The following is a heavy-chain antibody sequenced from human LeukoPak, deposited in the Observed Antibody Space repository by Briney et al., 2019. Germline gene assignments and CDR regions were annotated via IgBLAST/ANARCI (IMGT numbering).Heavy chain of an antibody. CDR3: ARDLAVAGTPLGY. V-gene: IGHV1-2*02. J-gene: IGHJ4*02. CDR2: VNPNSGVT. D-gene: IGHD6-19*01. CDR1: GYTFTGYY. Sequence: GASVKVSCKASGYTFTGYYLHWVRQAPGQGLQWMGWVNPNSGVTNYAQKFQGRVTMTRDTSISTGYMELRRLRYDDTAVYYCARDLAVAGTPLGYWGQGTLLTVSS.